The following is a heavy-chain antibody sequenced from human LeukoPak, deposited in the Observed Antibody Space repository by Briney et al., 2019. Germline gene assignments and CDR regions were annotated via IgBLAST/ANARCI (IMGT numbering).Heavy chain of an antibody. V-gene: IGHV4-59*08. CDR3: ARLWSTDCSGGSCPHQPNS. J-gene: IGHJ4*02. CDR2: MYHSGTT. D-gene: IGHD2-15*01. CDR1: GGSITSYY. Sequence: SETLYLTCSVSGGSITSYYWNWIRQPPGKGLEWIGHMYHSGTTSYNPSLKSRGTVSVDTSKHHFSLKLRSVTAADTAMYYCARLWSTDCSGGSCPHQPNSWGQGTLVTVSS.